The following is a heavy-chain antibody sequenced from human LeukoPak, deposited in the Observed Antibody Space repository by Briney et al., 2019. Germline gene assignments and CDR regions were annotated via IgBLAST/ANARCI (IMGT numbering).Heavy chain of an antibody. V-gene: IGHV1-69*13. D-gene: IGHD4-17*01. CDR2: VIPMFGTA. Sequence: SVKVSCKASGGTFSSYAISWVRQAPGQGLEWMGGVIPMFGTANYAQMFQGRATITADESTSTAYMELSSLRSEDTAVYFCARIDYGEYGTNNYFFYYMGVWGKGTTVTVSS. J-gene: IGHJ6*03. CDR3: ARIDYGEYGTNNYFFYYMGV. CDR1: GGTFSSYA.